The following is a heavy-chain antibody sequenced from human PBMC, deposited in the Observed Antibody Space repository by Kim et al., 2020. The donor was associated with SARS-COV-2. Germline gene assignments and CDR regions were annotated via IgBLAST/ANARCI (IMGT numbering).Heavy chain of an antibody. V-gene: IGHV3-23*01. Sequence: GGSLRLSCAASGFTFSSYAMSWVRQAPGKGLEWVSAISGSGGSTYYADSVKGRFTISRDNSKNTLYLQMNSLRAEDTAVYYCAKVVTSTQIEYSSSYFDYWGQGTLVTVSS. CDR3: AKVVTSTQIEYSSSYFDY. CDR1: GFTFSSYA. CDR2: ISGSGGST. J-gene: IGHJ4*02. D-gene: IGHD6-6*01.